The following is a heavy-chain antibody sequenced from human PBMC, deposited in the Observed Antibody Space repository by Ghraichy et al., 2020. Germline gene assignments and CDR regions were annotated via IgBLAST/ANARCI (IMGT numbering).Heavy chain of an antibody. CDR2: INHSGST. J-gene: IGHJ4*02. CDR1: GGSFSGYY. V-gene: IGHV4-34*01. D-gene: IGHD3-3*01. CDR3: ARGYIGFWSGKFVY. Sequence: SETLSLTCAVYGGSFSGYYWSWIRQPPGKGLEWIGEINHSGSTNYNPSLKSRVTISVDTSKNQFSLKLSSVTAADTAVYYCARGYIGFWSGKFVYWGQGTLVTVSS.